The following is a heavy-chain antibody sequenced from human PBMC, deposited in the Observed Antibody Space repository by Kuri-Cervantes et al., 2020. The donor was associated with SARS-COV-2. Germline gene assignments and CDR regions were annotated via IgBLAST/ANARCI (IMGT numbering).Heavy chain of an antibody. V-gene: IGHV3-30-3*01. CDR2: ISYDGSNK. Sequence: GESLKISCAASGFTFSSYAMHWVRQAPGKGLEWVAVISYDGSNKYYADSVKGRFTISRDNSKNTLYLQMNSLRAEDTAVYYCARDITYYDILTGYFPARAYYYYYGMDVWGQGTTVTVSS. J-gene: IGHJ6*02. CDR1: GFTFSSYA. D-gene: IGHD3-9*01. CDR3: ARDITYYDILTGYFPARAYYYYYGMDV.